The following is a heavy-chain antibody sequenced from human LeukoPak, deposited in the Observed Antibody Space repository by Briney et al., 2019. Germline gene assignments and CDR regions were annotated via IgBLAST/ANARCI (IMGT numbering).Heavy chain of an antibody. CDR2: IKQDGSEK. CDR3: AREVNDYGDYDWFDP. J-gene: IGHJ5*02. Sequence: PGGSLRLSCAASGFTFSSYWMSWVRQAPGKGLEWVANIKQDGSEKYYVDSVKGRFTISRDNAKNSLYLQMNSLRAEDTAVYYCAREVNDYGDYDWFDPWGQGTLVTVSS. V-gene: IGHV3-7*01. CDR1: GFTFSSYW. D-gene: IGHD4-17*01.